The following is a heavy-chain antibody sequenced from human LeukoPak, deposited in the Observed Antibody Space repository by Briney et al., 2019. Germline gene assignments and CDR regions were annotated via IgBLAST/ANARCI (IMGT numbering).Heavy chain of an antibody. D-gene: IGHD2-8*02. CDR1: VFTLKVFC. J-gene: IGHJ4*02. CDR2: IKQDGGEK. Sequence: GGSLTLSCAASVFTLKVFCIICARQAPGKGLEWVAYIKQDGGEKYYVDSVKGRFTISRDNARNSLYLQMDSLGLADRAVYYCARAGRYGTGCPDYWGQGTQVTVSS. V-gene: IGHV3-7*01. CDR3: ARAGRYGTGCPDY.